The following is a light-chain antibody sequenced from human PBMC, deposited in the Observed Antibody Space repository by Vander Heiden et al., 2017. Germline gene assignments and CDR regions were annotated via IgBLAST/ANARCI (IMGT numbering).Light chain of an antibody. Sequence: QSALPQPPSVSESPGQSVTISCTGTSSDVGTYNRVSWYQQPPGTAPKLMIYEVDFRPSGVPDRFSGSKSGNTASLTISGLLAEDEAHYYCSSYTSSSTWVFGGGTKLTVL. CDR1: SSDVGTYNR. CDR2: EVD. CDR3: SSYTSSSTWV. J-gene: IGLJ3*02. V-gene: IGLV2-18*02.